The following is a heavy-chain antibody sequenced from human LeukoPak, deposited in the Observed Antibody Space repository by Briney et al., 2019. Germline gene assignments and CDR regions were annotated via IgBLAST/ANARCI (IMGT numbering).Heavy chain of an antibody. CDR1: GFAFSTYS. CDR3: ARARGAASVSIWGLSAFDV. V-gene: IGHV3-21*01. CDR2: ITGSRSYI. Sequence: GRSLRLFCAASGFAFSTYSMDWVRQAPGKGLEWVSSITGSRSYISYADSVKGRFTISRDNANNSLFLQMDSLRAEDTAVYYCARARGAASVSIWGLSAFDVWGHGAVVTVSS. D-gene: IGHD5/OR15-5a*01. J-gene: IGHJ3*01.